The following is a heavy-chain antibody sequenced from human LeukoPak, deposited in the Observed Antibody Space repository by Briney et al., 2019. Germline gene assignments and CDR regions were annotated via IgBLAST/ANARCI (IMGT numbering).Heavy chain of an antibody. CDR1: GGSISSYY. CDR3: AREGGYSGSYRRSDYYYYYGMDV. D-gene: IGHD1-26*01. J-gene: IGHJ6*02. Sequence: PSETLSLTCTVSGGSISSYYWSWIRQPAGKGLEWIGRIYTSGSTNYNPSLKSRVTMSVDTSKNQFSLKLSSVTAADTAVYYCAREGGYSGSYRRSDYYYYYGMDVWGQGTTVTVSS. V-gene: IGHV4-4*07. CDR2: IYTSGST.